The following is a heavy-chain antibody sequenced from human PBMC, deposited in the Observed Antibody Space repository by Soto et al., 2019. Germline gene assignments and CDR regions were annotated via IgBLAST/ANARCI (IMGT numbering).Heavy chain of an antibody. CDR2: IWYDGKNK. V-gene: IGHV3-33*01. CDR3: ARYSGYFDY. CDR1: GFSFSSYG. D-gene: IGHD1-26*01. Sequence: GGSLRLSCAASGFSFSSYGMQWVRQAPGKGLEWLAVIWYDGKNKDYADYVKGRFTISRDNSKNTVYLQMNSLRAEDTAAYYCARYSGYFDYWGQGT. J-gene: IGHJ4*02.